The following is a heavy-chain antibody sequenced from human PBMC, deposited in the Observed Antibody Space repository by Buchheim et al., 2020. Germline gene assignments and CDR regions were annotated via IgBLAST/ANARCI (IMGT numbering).Heavy chain of an antibody. CDR3: AREEVGATLLYYFDY. V-gene: IGHV4-30-4*01. Sequence: QVQLQESGPGLVKPSQTLSLTCTVSGGSISSGDYYWSWIRQPPGKGLEWIGYIYYSGSTYYNPSLKSRVTISVEPSKNQFPLKLSSVTAADTAVYYCAREEVGATLLYYFDYWGQGTL. CDR2: IYYSGST. CDR1: GGSISSGDYY. D-gene: IGHD1-26*01. J-gene: IGHJ4*02.